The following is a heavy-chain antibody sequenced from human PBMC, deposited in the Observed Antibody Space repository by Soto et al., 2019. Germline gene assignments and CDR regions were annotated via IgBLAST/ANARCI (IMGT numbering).Heavy chain of an antibody. CDR3: ARGRFLEWLSFNWFDP. J-gene: IGHJ5*02. CDR2: IYHSGST. Sequence: SETLSLTCAVSGGSISSGGYSWSWIRQPPGKGLEWIGYIYHSGSTYYNPSLKSRVTISVDRSKNQFSLKLSSVTAADTAVYYCARGRFLEWLSFNWFDPWGQGTLVTVSS. D-gene: IGHD3-3*01. CDR1: GGSISSGGYS. V-gene: IGHV4-30-2*01.